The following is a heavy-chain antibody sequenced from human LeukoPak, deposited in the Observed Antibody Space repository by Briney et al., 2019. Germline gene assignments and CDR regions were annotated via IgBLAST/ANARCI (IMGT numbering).Heavy chain of an antibody. V-gene: IGHV4-59*01. D-gene: IGHD5-18*01. CDR1: GGSISSYY. J-gene: IGHJ6*04. CDR2: IYHSGST. Sequence: SETLSLTCTVSGGSISSYYWSWIRQPPGKGLEWIGSIYHSGSTNYNPSLKSRVTISVDTSKNQFSLKLSSVTAADTAVYYCARSGGYSYGYYYGMDVWGKRTTVTVSS. CDR3: ARSGGYSYGYYYGMDV.